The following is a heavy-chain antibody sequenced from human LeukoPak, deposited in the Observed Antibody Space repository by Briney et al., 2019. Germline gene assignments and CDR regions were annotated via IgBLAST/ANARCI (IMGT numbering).Heavy chain of an antibody. CDR3: ATLRGASTAVFDS. J-gene: IGHJ4*02. D-gene: IGHD2-21*02. CDR1: GGSISYDY. CDR2: IHYSGAT. Sequence: SETLSLTCTVSGGSISYDYWSWIRQSPEKRLEWIGYIHYSGATNYSPSLKSRVTISVDTSKNQFSLKLSSVTAADTALYYCATLRGASTAVFDSWGQGALVTVSS. V-gene: IGHV4-59*08.